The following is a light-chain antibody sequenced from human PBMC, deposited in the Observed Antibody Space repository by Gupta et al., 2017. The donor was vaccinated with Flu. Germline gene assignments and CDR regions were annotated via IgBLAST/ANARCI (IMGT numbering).Light chain of an antibody. CDR2: SNN. CDR3: ASWDDSLNAPYV. Sequence: QSVLTQPPSASGTPGQMVTISCSGSIPNLGSNTLDWYQHLPGTAPKLLIYSNNQRPSGGPDRCSACKSDTSAALAISGLQSEDEGDYYCASWDDSLNAPYVFGTGTKVTVL. V-gene: IGLV1-44*01. CDR1: IPNLGSNT. J-gene: IGLJ1*01.